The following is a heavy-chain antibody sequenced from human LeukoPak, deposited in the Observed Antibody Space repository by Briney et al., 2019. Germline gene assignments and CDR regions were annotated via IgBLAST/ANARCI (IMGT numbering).Heavy chain of an antibody. CDR1: GFSFVSYA. D-gene: IGHD5-24*01. CDR3: ARRWVYLDY. CDR2: ISSSSSTI. Sequence: GGSLRLSCAASGFSFVSYAMSWVRQAPGKGLEWVSYISSSSSTIYYADSVKGRFTISRDNAKNSLYLQMNSLRAEDTAVYYCARRWVYLDYWGQGTLVTVSS. V-gene: IGHV3-48*01. J-gene: IGHJ4*02.